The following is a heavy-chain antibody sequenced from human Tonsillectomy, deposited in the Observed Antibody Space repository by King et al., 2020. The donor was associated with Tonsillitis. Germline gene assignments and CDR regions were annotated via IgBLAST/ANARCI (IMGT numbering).Heavy chain of an antibody. CDR1: GFTISRYA. CDR3: AKEGATGKPPLVDS. Sequence: VQLVESGGGLVQPGGSLRLSCAASGFTISRYAMSWVRQAPGKGLEWVSAVDGYKTYYADSVKGRFTISRDKSKNTLYLQMNSLRAKDTAKYFCAKEGATGKPPLVDSGGQGTVVTVSA. J-gene: IGHJ4*02. D-gene: IGHD1-26*01. CDR2: VDGYKT. V-gene: IGHV3-23*04.